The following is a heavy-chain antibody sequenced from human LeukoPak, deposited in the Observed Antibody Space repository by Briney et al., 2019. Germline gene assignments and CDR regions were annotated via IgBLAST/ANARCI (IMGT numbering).Heavy chain of an antibody. Sequence: GGSLRLSCAGSGFSLSGYDMDWVRQTPGKGMEWLSYISRSGDTIRYADSVKGRFTISRDNAKNSLYLQMNNLRVEDMAVYHCLTDWPVWWGQGTLVSVSS. J-gene: IGHJ4*02. CDR1: GFSLSGYD. CDR2: ISRSGDTI. D-gene: IGHD3-16*01. CDR3: LTDWPVW. V-gene: IGHV3-48*03.